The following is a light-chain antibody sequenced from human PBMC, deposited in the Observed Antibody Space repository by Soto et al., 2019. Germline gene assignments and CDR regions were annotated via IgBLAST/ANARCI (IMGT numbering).Light chain of an antibody. V-gene: IGKV3-20*01. CDR1: QSVSSSY. CDR2: GAS. J-gene: IGKJ2*01. CDR3: QQYCSSPHT. Sequence: EIVLTQSPGTLSLSPGERATLSCRASQSVSSSYLAWYQQKPGQAHRLLIYGASSRATGIPDRFSGSRSGTDFTRTISRLEPEDFAVYYCQQYCSSPHTFGQGTKLEIK.